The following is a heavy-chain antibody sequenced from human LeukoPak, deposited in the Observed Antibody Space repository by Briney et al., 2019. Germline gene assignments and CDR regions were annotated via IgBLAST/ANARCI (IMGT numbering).Heavy chain of an antibody. CDR1: GFTFSNSD. CDR3: AREGYYGSGSPPSLYFDY. Sequence: GGSLRLSCAASGFTFSNSDMNWVRQAPGRGLEWVAVTSSDLNVKLYADSVKGRFTISRDNSRSTLYLQMNSLRPEDTATYYCAREGYYGSGSPPSLYFDYWGQGTLVTVSS. D-gene: IGHD3-10*01. V-gene: IGHV3-30*03. J-gene: IGHJ4*02. CDR2: TSSDLNVK.